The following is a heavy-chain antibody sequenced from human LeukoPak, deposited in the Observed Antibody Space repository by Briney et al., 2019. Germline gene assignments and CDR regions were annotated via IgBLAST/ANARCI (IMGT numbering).Heavy chain of an antibody. J-gene: IGHJ5*02. CDR2: IYYSGST. CDR1: GGSISSGGYY. D-gene: IGHD2-15*01. Sequence: SETLSLTCTVSGGSISSGGYYWSWIRQHPGKGLEWIGYIYYSGSTYYNPSLKSRVTISVDTPKNQFSLKLSSVTAADTAVYYCARVVGVAASYNWFDPWGQGTLVTVSS. V-gene: IGHV4-31*03. CDR3: ARVVGVAASYNWFDP.